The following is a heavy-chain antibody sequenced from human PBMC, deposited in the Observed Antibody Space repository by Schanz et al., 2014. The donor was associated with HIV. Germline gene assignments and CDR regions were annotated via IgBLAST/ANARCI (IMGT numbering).Heavy chain of an antibody. CDR3: AKGQRGMVRGDNDY. CDR2: ISYDGSNK. CDR1: GFTFSTYG. D-gene: IGHD3-10*01. J-gene: IGHJ4*02. Sequence: QVQLVKSGGGVVQPGRSLRLSCAASGFTFSTYGMHWVRQGPGKGLEWVAFISYDGSNKYYADSVKGRFTISRDNSKNTLYLQMNSLRAEDRAVYYCAKGQRGMVRGDNDYWGQGTLVTVSS. V-gene: IGHV3-30*18.